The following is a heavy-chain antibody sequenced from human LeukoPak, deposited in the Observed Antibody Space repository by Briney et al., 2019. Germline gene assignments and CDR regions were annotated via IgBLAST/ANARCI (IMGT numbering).Heavy chain of an antibody. CDR1: GFTFSDYS. CDR3: ARDYKYAFDN. D-gene: IGHD5-24*01. V-gene: IGHV3-48*01. J-gene: IGHJ4*02. Sequence: GGSLRLSCADSGFTFSDYSMNWVRQAPGKGLEWISYIGIDSGNTNYADSVKGRFTISGDKAKNSLYLQMNSLRVEDTAVYYCARDYKYAFDNWGQGTLVTVSS. CDR2: IGIDSGNT.